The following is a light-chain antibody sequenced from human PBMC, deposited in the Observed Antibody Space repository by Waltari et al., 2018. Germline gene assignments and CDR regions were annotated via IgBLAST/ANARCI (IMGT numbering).Light chain of an antibody. CDR2: DTN. Sequence: QSVLTQPPSVSAAPGQGVTISCSGDNSNLGRYFVAWYQHLPRAAPKLLIFDTNKRPSGIPDRISASKSGTSATLDITGLQTGDEADYYCATWDNSLREFVFGGGTELTVL. V-gene: IGLV1-51*01. J-gene: IGLJ2*01. CDR1: NSNLGRYF. CDR3: ATWDNSLREFV.